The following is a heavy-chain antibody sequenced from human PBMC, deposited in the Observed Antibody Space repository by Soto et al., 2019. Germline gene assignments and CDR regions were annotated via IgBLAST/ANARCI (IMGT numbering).Heavy chain of an antibody. CDR3: AAEGTVTTGMDV. D-gene: IGHD4-17*01. CDR2: IVVGSGNT. CDR1: GSTFTSSA. Sequence: SVKVSCKASGSTFTSSAMHCVRQARGQRLEWIGWIVVGSGNTNYAQKFQERVTITRDMSTSTAYMELSSLRSEDTAVYYCAAEGTVTTGMDVWGQGTTVTVSS. V-gene: IGHV1-58*02. J-gene: IGHJ6*02.